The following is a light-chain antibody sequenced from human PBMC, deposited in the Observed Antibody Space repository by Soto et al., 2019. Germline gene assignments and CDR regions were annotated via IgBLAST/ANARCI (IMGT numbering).Light chain of an antibody. Sequence: EIVLTQSPGTLSLSPGERATLSCRASQSVSSGYLAWYQQKPGQAPRLLIYGASSRATGLPDRFSGSGSGTDFTLTISRLEPEDFAMYYCQQYGSSPITFGQGTRLEIK. V-gene: IGKV3-20*01. CDR1: QSVSSGY. J-gene: IGKJ5*01. CDR3: QQYGSSPIT. CDR2: GAS.